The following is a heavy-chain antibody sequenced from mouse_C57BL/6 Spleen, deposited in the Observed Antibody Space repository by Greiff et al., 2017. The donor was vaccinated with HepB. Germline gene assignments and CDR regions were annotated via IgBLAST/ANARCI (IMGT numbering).Heavy chain of an antibody. CDR3: ARGPNAMDY. Sequence: EVKLQESGPGLVKPSQSLSLTCSVTGYSITSGYYWNWIRQFPGNKLEWMGYISYDGSNNYNPSLKNRISITRDTSKNQFFLKLNSVTTEDTATYYCARGPNAMDYWGQGTSVTVSS. V-gene: IGHV3-6*01. CDR2: ISYDGSN. D-gene: IGHD4-1*01. J-gene: IGHJ4*01. CDR1: GYSITSGYY.